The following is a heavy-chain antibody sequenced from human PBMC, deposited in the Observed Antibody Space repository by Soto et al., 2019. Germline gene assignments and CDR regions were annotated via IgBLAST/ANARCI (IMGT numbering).Heavy chain of an antibody. Sequence: PSETLSPTCYVSGGSISSYYWNWIRQPPGKGLEWIAHIYNSGSTNYNPSLSSRVTISMDTSKNQFSLKMTSVTAADTAVYYCARRGTGRYLDVWGQGTTVTVSS. CDR3: ARRGTGRYLDV. D-gene: IGHD3-16*01. V-gene: IGHV4-59*08. CDR1: GGSISSYY. CDR2: IYNSGST. J-gene: IGHJ6*02.